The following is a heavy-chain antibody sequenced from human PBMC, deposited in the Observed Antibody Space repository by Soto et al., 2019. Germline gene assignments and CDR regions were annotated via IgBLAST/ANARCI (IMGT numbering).Heavy chain of an antibody. CDR3: AKVNYDILTGYYYYYYGMDV. D-gene: IGHD3-9*01. Sequence: GGSLRLSCAASGFTFSSYAMSWVRQAPGKGLEWVSAISVSGGSIYYAVSVKGRFTISRDNSKNTLYLQMNSLRAEDTAVYYFAKVNYDILTGYYYYYYGMDVWGQGTTVTVSS. CDR1: GFTFSSYA. CDR2: ISVSGGSI. V-gene: IGHV3-23*01. J-gene: IGHJ6*02.